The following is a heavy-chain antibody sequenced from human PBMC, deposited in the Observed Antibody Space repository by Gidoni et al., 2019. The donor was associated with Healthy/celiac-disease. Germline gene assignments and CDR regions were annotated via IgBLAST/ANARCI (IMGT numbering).Heavy chain of an antibody. V-gene: IGHV4-59*01. Sequence: QVQLQESGPGLVKPSETLSLTCTVSGGSISSYYWSWIRQPPGKGLEWIGYIYYSGSTNYNPSLKIRVTISVDTSKNQFSLKLSSVTAADTAVYYCARVVGTNWFDPWGQGTLVTVSS. CDR3: ARVVGTNWFDP. D-gene: IGHD1-1*01. J-gene: IGHJ5*02. CDR2: IYYSGST. CDR1: GGSISSYY.